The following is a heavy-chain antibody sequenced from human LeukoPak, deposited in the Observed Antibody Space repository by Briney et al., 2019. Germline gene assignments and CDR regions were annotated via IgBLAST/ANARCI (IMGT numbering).Heavy chain of an antibody. CDR1: AFTFSSYA. CDR2: ISGSGGST. D-gene: IGHD3-22*01. J-gene: IGHJ6*02. V-gene: IGHV3-23*01. CDR3: AKCPHGDDSGGYNV. Sequence: PGGSLRLSCAASAFTFSSYAMSWVRQAPGKGLEWVSAISGSGGSTYYADSVKGRFTISRDNSENTLYLQMNSLRAEDTAVYYCAKCPHGDDSGGYNVCGQGTTVTVSS.